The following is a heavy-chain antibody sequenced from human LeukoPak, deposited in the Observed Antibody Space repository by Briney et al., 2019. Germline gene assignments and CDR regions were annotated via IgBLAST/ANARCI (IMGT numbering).Heavy chain of an antibody. Sequence: ASVKVSCKVSGDTLTELSMHWVRQAPGKGLEWMGGFDPEDGETIYAQKFQGRVTMTEDTSTDTAYMELSSLRSEDTAVYYCATAAPGGYSYGYWFDPWGQGTLVTVSS. CDR3: ATAAPGGYSYGYWFDP. J-gene: IGHJ5*02. V-gene: IGHV1-24*01. D-gene: IGHD5-18*01. CDR1: GDTLTELS. CDR2: FDPEDGET.